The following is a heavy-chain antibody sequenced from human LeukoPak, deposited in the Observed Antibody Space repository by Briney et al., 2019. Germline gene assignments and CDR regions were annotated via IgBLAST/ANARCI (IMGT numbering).Heavy chain of an antibody. D-gene: IGHD6-13*01. CDR2: IIPIFGTA. J-gene: IGHJ1*01. V-gene: IGHV1-69*05. Sequence: SVKVSCKASGGTFSSYAISWVRQAPGQGLEWMGRIIPIFGTANYAQKFQGRVTITTDESTSTAYMELSSLRSEDTAVYYCARVVTDSSSWSSPVPAEYSQHWGQGTLVTVSS. CDR3: ARVVTDSSSWSSPVPAEYSQH. CDR1: GGTFSSYA.